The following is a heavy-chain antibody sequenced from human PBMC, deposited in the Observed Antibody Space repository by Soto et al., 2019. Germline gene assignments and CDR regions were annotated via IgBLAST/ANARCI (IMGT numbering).Heavy chain of an antibody. Sequence: ASGKVSCKASGYTFSTYVISWVRQAPGQGLEWMAWISAQNGHTNYAQRLQGRVTVTTDTSTSTAYLELRSLRSDDTAVYYCARGLTAWVLDYWGQGTLVTVS. CDR2: ISAQNGHT. V-gene: IGHV1-18*01. J-gene: IGHJ4*02. CDR3: ARGLTAWVLDY. D-gene: IGHD2-8*02. CDR1: GYTFSTYV.